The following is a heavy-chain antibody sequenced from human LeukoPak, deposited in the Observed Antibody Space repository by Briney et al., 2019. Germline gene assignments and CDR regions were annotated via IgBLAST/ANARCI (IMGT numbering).Heavy chain of an antibody. Sequence: SETLSLTCTVSGGSISSYYWSWIRQPPGKGLEWIGEINHSGSTNYNPSLKSRVTISVDTSKNQFSLKLSSVTAADTAVYYCARGLVGPYDSSGYDAFDIWGQGTMVTVSS. CDR2: INHSGST. D-gene: IGHD3-22*01. V-gene: IGHV4-34*01. J-gene: IGHJ3*02. CDR3: ARGLVGPYDSSGYDAFDI. CDR1: GGSISSYY.